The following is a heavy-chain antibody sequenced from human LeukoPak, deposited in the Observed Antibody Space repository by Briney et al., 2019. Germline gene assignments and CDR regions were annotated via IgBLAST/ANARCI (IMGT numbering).Heavy chain of an antibody. Sequence: SETLSLTCTVSGGSISSYYWSWIRQPPGKGLEWIGYIYYSGSTNYNPSLKSRVTISVDTSKNEFSLKMNSVTAADTAVYYCAREHRSSKYFDSWGQGALMIVSS. V-gene: IGHV4-59*12. CDR3: AREHRSSKYFDS. D-gene: IGHD6-6*01. CDR1: GGSISSYY. CDR2: IYYSGST. J-gene: IGHJ4*02.